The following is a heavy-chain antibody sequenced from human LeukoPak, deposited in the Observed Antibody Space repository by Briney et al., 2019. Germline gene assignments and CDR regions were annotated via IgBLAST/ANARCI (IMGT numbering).Heavy chain of an antibody. Sequence: ASVKVSCKASGYTFTSYYMHWVRQAPGQGLEWMGIINPSGGSTSYAQKFQGRVTMTRDTSTSTVYMELSSLRSEDTAVYYCARCSFGLPYMDVWGKGTTVTISS. CDR3: ARCSFGLPYMDV. D-gene: IGHD3-10*01. J-gene: IGHJ6*03. V-gene: IGHV1-46*01. CDR1: GYTFTSYY. CDR2: INPSGGST.